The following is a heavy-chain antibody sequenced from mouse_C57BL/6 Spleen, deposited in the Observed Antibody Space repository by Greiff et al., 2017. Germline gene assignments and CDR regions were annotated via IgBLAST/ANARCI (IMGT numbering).Heavy chain of an antibody. CDR3: ARDYGNYEWFAY. D-gene: IGHD2-1*01. J-gene: IGHJ3*01. CDR2: IHPNSGST. V-gene: IGHV1-64*01. Sequence: VQLQQPGAELVKPGASVKLSCKASGYTFTSYWMHWVKQRPGQGLEWIGMIHPNSGSTNYNEKFQSKATLTVDKSSSTAYMQLSSLTSEDAAVYYGARDYGNYEWFAYWGQGTLVTVSA. CDR1: GYTFTSYW.